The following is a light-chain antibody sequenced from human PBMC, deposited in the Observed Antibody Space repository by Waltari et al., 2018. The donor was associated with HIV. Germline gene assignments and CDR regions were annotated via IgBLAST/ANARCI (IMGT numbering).Light chain of an antibody. J-gene: IGLJ2*01. CDR1: RSTIATYNH. CDR2: EDN. Sequence: QSALTQPTSMSGSPGQSITISCTGTRSTIATYNHAPWYQQHPGQVPNLIICEDNKRPSDTSSRFSGSKSGDTAFLTISGLQAEDEADYYCCSYTTSNTLVFGGGTKLTVL. V-gene: IGLV2-14*01. CDR3: CSYTTSNTLV.